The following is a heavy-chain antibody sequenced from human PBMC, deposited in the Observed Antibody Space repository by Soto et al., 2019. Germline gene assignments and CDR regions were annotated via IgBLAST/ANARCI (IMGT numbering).Heavy chain of an antibody. CDR3: AKAALDYGDYYYYMDV. CDR1: GFTFDDYA. D-gene: IGHD4-17*01. J-gene: IGHJ6*03. Sequence: EVQLVESGGGLVQPGRSLRLSCAASGFTFDDYAMHWVRQAPGKGLEWVSGISWNSGSIGYADSVKGRFTISRDNAKISRYLQMNSLRAEDTALYYCAKAALDYGDYYYYMDVWGKGTTVTVSS. V-gene: IGHV3-9*01. CDR2: ISWNSGSI.